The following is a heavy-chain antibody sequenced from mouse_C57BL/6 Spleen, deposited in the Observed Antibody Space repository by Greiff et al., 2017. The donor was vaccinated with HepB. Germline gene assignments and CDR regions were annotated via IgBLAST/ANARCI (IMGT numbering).Heavy chain of an antibody. Sequence: VQLQQSGPELVKPGASVKISCKASGYSFTGYYMNWVKQSPEKSLEWIGEINPSTGGTTSNQKFKAKATLTVDKSSSTAYMQLKSLTSEDSAVYYCARDYYGSSRDFDYWGQGTTLTVSS. CDR2: INPSTGGT. CDR3: ARDYYGSSRDFDY. J-gene: IGHJ2*01. V-gene: IGHV1-42*01. CDR1: GYSFTGYY. D-gene: IGHD1-1*01.